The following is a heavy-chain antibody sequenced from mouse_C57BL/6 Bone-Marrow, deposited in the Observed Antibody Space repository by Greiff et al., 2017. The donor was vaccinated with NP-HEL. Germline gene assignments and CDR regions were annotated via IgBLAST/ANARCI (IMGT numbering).Heavy chain of an antibody. CDR2: IDPSDSST. J-gene: IGHJ4*01. V-gene: IGHV1-69*01. CDR1: GYTFTSYW. CDR3: ARTHDGDAMDY. Sequence: QVQLMESGPELVMPGASVKLSCKASGYTFTSYWMHWVKQRPGQGLEWIGEIDPSDSSTNYNQKFTGKSTLTVDKSSSTAYRQLRSQTSEDSAVYYCARTHDGDAMDYWGERTSVTESS. D-gene: IGHD2-3*01.